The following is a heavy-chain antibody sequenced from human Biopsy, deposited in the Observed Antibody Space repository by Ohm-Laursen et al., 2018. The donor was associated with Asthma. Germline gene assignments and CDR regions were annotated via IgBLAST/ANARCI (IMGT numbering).Heavy chain of an antibody. V-gene: IGHV3-30*03. J-gene: IGHJ4*02. Sequence: SLRLSCAASGFVFRSHDMHWVRQAPGKGLEWVAVVSYDGGVAHYADSMKGRFTISRDNAKSSLYLQMNRLRTDDTAVYYCAERGGYSDLTDFDHWGQGTLVTVSS. CDR3: AERGGYSDLTDFDH. D-gene: IGHD3-16*01. CDR2: VSYDGGVA. CDR1: GFVFRSHD.